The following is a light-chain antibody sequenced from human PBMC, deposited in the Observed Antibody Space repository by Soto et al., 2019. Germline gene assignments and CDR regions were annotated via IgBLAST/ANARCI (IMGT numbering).Light chain of an antibody. CDR2: NVY. CDR3: SAYTVSRTYV. J-gene: IGLJ1*01. V-gene: IGLV2-14*03. CDR1: SHDVGAYDY. Sequence: QSALTQPASVSGSPGQSITISCTGTSHDVGAYDYVSWFQQHPGKAPKLMIYNVYDRPSGISYRFSGSKSGNTASLTISGLQGEDEADYYCSAYTVSRTYVFGTGTKLTVL.